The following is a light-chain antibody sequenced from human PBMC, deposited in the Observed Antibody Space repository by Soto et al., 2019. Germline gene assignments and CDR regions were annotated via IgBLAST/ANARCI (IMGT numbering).Light chain of an antibody. V-gene: IGKV3-15*01. Sequence: EIVMTQSPATLSVSTGETVTLSCRASQSVSTNSAWYQQRPGQAPRLLIYGASTRATGIPARFSGSGSGTEFTLTISSLQSEDFAVYYCQQYKDWFSITFGQGTRLEIK. CDR2: GAS. CDR3: QQYKDWFSIT. CDR1: QSVSTN. J-gene: IGKJ5*01.